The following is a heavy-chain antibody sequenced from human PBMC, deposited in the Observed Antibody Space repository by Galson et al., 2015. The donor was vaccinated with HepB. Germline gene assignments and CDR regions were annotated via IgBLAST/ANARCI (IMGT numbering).Heavy chain of an antibody. V-gene: IGHV3-30*04. CDR3: ASTSPAGPEGHYYYYGMDV. D-gene: IGHD6-19*01. CDR2: ISYDGSNK. CDR1: GFTFSSYA. J-gene: IGHJ6*02. Sequence: SLRLSCAASGFTFSSYAMHWVRQAPGKGLEWVAVISYDGSNKYYADSVKGRFTISRDNSKNTLYLQMNSLRAEDTAVYYCASTSPAGPEGHYYYYGMDVWGQGTTVTVSS.